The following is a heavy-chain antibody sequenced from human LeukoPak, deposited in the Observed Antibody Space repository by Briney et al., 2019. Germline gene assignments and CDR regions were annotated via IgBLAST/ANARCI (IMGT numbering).Heavy chain of an antibody. CDR3: ARRAGAYSHPYDY. Sequence: GGSLRLSCTVSGFTVSTNSMSWVRQAPGKGLEWVSFIYSDNTHYSDSVKGRFTISRDNSKNTLYLQMNSLRAEDAAVYYCARRAGAYSHPYDYWGQGTLVTVSS. CDR2: IYSDNT. CDR1: GFTVSTNS. D-gene: IGHD4/OR15-4a*01. J-gene: IGHJ4*02. V-gene: IGHV3-53*01.